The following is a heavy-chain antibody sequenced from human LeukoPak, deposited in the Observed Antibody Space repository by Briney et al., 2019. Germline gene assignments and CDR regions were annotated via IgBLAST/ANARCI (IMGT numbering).Heavy chain of an antibody. Sequence: SETLSLTCNVSGASISDYYWSWIRQPPGKGLEWIGEINHSGSTNYNPSLKSRVTISVDTSKNQFSLKLSSVTAADTAVYYCTRGSIAYYYMDVWGKGTTVTISS. D-gene: IGHD3-22*01. CDR2: INHSGST. CDR3: TRGSIAYYYMDV. V-gene: IGHV4-34*01. J-gene: IGHJ6*03. CDR1: GASISDYY.